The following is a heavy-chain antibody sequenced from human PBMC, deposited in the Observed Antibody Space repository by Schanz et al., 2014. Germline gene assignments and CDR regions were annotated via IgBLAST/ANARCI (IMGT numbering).Heavy chain of an antibody. CDR3: AKVCGDQREAFDS. CDR1: GFTFDDLG. CDR2: ISWNSVSI. V-gene: IGHV3-9*01. Sequence: EVYLVESGGDLVQPGKSLRLSCAASGFTFDDLGMHWVRQAPGKALEWVSGISWNSVSIGYADSVKGRFTISRDNAKNSLYLQMNSQRVDDTAFYFCAKVCGDQREAFDSWGQGTLVTVSS. D-gene: IGHD4-17*01. J-gene: IGHJ4*02.